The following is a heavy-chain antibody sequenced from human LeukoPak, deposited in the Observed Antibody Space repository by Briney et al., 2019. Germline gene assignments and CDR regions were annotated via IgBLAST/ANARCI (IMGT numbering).Heavy chain of an antibody. J-gene: IGHJ4*02. CDR1: GSTFSRYA. CDR2: ISSNGGST. V-gene: IGHV3-64D*06. Sequence: GGSLRLSCSASGSTFSRYAMHWVRQAPGKRLEYVSAISSNGGSTYYADSVKGRFTISRDNSKNTLYLQMSSLRAEDTAVYYCVKDGSGSYYTYYFDYWGREPWSPSPQ. CDR3: VKDGSGSYYTYYFDY. D-gene: IGHD3-10*01.